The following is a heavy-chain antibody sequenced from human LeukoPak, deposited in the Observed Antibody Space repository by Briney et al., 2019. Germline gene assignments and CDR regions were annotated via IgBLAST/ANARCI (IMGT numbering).Heavy chain of an antibody. CDR3: ARDLRSGWYSIDFVY. D-gene: IGHD6-19*01. J-gene: IGHJ4*02. CDR1: GYTFTSYG. Sequence: ASVKVSCKASGYTFTSYGISWVRQAPGQGLEWMGWISAYNGNTNYAQNLQGRVTMTTDTSTSTAYMELRSLRSDDTAVYYCARDLRSGWYSIDFVYWGQGTLVTASS. CDR2: ISAYNGNT. V-gene: IGHV1-18*01.